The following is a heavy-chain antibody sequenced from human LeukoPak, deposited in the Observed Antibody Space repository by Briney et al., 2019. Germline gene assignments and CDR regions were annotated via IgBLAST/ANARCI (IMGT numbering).Heavy chain of an antibody. CDR1: GGSISSYY. J-gene: IGHJ4*02. D-gene: IGHD2-2*01. Sequence: TSETLSLTCTVSGGSISSYYWSWIRQPPGKGLEWIGYIYYRGSTNYNPSLKSRVTISVDTSKNQFSLKLSSVTAADTAVYYCARAHYALDYWGQGTLVTVSS. CDR3: ARAHYALDY. CDR2: IYYRGST. V-gene: IGHV4-59*12.